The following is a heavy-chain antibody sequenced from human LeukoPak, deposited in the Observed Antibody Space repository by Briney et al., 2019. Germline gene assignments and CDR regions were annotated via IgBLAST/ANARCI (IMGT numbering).Heavy chain of an antibody. J-gene: IGHJ4*02. D-gene: IGHD3-22*01. V-gene: IGHV3-66*01. Sequence: GGSLRLSCAASGFTVSSNYMSWVRQAPGKGLEWVSVIYSGGSTYYADSVKGRFTISRDNSKNTLYLQMNSLRAEDTAVYYCARTRDSSGYSCVDYWGQGTLVTVSS. CDR2: IYSGGST. CDR3: ARTRDSSGYSCVDY. CDR1: GFTVSSNY.